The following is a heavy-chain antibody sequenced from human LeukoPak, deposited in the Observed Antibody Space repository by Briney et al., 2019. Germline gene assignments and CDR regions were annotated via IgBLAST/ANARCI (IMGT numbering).Heavy chain of an antibody. D-gene: IGHD3-22*01. CDR1: GFTFSSNY. V-gene: IGHV3-66*02. Sequence: GGSLRLSCAASGFTFSSNYMSWVRQAPGKGLEWVSIIYSGGSTYYADSVKGRFTISRDNSKNTLYLQMNSLRAEDTAVYYCASASYYGSSGYRSRPPGWFDPWGQGTLVTVSS. J-gene: IGHJ5*02. CDR2: IYSGGST. CDR3: ASASYYGSSGYRSRPPGWFDP.